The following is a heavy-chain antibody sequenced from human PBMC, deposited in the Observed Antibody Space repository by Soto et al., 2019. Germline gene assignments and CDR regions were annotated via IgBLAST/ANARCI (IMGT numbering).Heavy chain of an antibody. CDR1: GFTFSSYA. J-gene: IGHJ3*02. D-gene: IGHD3-10*01. V-gene: IGHV3-30-3*01. CDR3: AREGITIPGNAFDI. CDR2: ISYDGSNK. Sequence: QVQLVESGGGVVQPWRSLRLSCAASGFTFSSYAMHWVSQAPGKGLEWVAVISYDGSNKYYADSVKGRFTITRDNSKNKRYLQMNSLRAEDTAVYYCAREGITIPGNAFDIWGQGTMVTVSS.